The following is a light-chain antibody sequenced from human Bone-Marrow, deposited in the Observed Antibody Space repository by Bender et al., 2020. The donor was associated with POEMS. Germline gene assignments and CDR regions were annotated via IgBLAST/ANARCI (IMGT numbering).Light chain of an antibody. Sequence: SYELTQPSSVSVSPGQTARITCSGDVLAKKYARWFQQKPGQAPVLVIYKDSERPSGIPERFSGSSSGTTVTLTISGAQVEDEADYYCSSYTSSSVVFGGGTKLTVL. CDR1: VLAKKY. CDR2: KDS. V-gene: IGLV3-27*01. CDR3: SSYTSSSVV. J-gene: IGLJ2*01.